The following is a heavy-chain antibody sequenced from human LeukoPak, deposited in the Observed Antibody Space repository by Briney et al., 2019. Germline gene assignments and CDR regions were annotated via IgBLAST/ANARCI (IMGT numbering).Heavy chain of an antibody. J-gene: IGHJ4*02. CDR2: ISGSSSYT. Sequence: SGGSLRLSCAASGFTFSDYYMSWIRQVPGKGLEWVSYISGSSSYTNYADSVKGRFTISRDNANNSLYLQMNSLRAEDAAVYYCTRITVVAGNTYLADYWGQGTLVTVSS. CDR1: GFTFSDYY. CDR3: TRITVVAGNTYLADY. D-gene: IGHD6-19*01. V-gene: IGHV3-11*03.